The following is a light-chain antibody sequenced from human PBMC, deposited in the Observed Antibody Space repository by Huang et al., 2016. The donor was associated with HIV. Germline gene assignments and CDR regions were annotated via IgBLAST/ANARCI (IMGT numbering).Light chain of an antibody. V-gene: IGKV1-5*03. CDR3: QQYNSYPWT. CDR1: QSISSW. Sequence: DIHMTQSPSALSASVGDRVTITCRASQSISSWLAWYQQKPGKAPNLLIYKASNLESGVPSRFSGSGSGTEFTLTISSLQPDDFATYYCQQYNSYPWTFGQGTKMEIK. J-gene: IGKJ1*01. CDR2: KAS.